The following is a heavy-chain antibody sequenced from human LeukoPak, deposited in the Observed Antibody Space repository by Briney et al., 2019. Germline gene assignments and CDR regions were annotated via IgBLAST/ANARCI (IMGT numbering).Heavy chain of an antibody. CDR1: GGTFSSYA. Sequence: SVKVSCKASGGTFSSYAISWVRQAPGQGLEWMGGIVPIFGTANYAQKFQGRVTITTDESTSTAYMELSSLRSEDTAVYYCARDDRSSWLPLEYWGQGTLVTVSS. D-gene: IGHD2-2*01. CDR2: IVPIFGTA. V-gene: IGHV1-69*05. CDR3: ARDDRSSWLPLEY. J-gene: IGHJ4*02.